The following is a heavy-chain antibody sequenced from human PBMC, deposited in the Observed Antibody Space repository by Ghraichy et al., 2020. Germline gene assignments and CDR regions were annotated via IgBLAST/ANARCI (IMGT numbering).Heavy chain of an antibody. CDR1: GFTFDSHA. CDR2: VSGLGGDT. Sequence: GGSLRLSCAASGFTFDSHAMSWVRQAPGKGLEWVSAVSGLGGDTFSADSVKGRFTISRDNSKNTLYLRMNSLRVEDTAIYFCARTLYDNVWGSYRFDSWGQGTLVTVSS. J-gene: IGHJ4*02. CDR3: ARTLYDNVWGSYRFDS. D-gene: IGHD3-16*02. V-gene: IGHV3-23*01.